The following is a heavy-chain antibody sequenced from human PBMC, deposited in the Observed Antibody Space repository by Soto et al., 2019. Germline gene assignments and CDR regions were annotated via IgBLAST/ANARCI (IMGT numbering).Heavy chain of an antibody. CDR1: GGSISSYY. CDR3: ARVDIVVVVAANAQYYYYYMDV. Sequence: PSETLSLTCSVSGGSISSYYWTWIRQPPGKRLEWIGYIYYSGSTNYNPSLKSRVTISVDTSKNQFSLKLSSVTAADTAVYYCARVDIVVVVAANAQYYYYYMDVWGKGTTVTVSS. V-gene: IGHV4-59*01. J-gene: IGHJ6*03. D-gene: IGHD2-15*01. CDR2: IYYSGST.